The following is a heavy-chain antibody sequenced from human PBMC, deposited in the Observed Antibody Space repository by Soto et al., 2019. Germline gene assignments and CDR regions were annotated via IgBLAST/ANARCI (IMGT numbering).Heavy chain of an antibody. CDR1: GFTFSSYS. CDR2: ISSSSSYI. V-gene: IGHV3-21*01. D-gene: IGHD5-18*01. J-gene: IGHJ4*02. Sequence: EVQLVESGGGLVKPGGSLRLSCAASGFTFSSYSMNWVRQAPGKGLEWVSSISSSSSYIYYADSVKGRFTISRDNAKNSLYLQMNSLRAEDTAVYYCARGEYRYGWDLDYWGQGTLVTVSS. CDR3: ARGEYRYGWDLDY.